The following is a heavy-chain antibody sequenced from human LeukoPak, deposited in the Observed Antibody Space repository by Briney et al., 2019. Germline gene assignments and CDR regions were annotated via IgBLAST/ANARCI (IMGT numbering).Heavy chain of an antibody. Sequence: ASVKVSCKASGYTFTSYYLHWVRQAPGQGLEWMGINSPSGSGTTYAQKFQGRVTMTRDTSTSTVYMELSSLRSEDTAVYYCTTEQLGYCSGGSCYSGDYWGQGTLVTVSS. CDR1: GYTFTSYY. J-gene: IGHJ4*02. CDR3: TTEQLGYCSGGSCYSGDY. D-gene: IGHD2-15*01. CDR2: NSPSGSGT. V-gene: IGHV1-46*01.